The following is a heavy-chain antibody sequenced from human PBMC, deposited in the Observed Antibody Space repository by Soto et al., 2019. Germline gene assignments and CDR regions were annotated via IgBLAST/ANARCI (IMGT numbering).Heavy chain of an antibody. Sequence: GGSLRLSCAASGFTFSSYAMHWVRQAPGKGLKWVAVISYDGSNKYYADSVKGRFTISRDNSKNTLYLQMNSLTAEDTAVYYCARDLLDGSGSYLGIFDYWGQGTLVTVSS. V-gene: IGHV3-30-3*01. CDR1: GFTFSSYA. CDR2: ISYDGSNK. CDR3: ARDLLDGSGSYLGIFDY. D-gene: IGHD3-10*01. J-gene: IGHJ4*02.